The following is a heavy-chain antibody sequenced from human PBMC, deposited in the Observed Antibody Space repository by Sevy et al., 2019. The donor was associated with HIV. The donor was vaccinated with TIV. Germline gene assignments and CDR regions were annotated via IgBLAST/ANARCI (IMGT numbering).Heavy chain of an antibody. J-gene: IGHJ4*02. V-gene: IGHV3-30*18. CDR2: ISYDVVSK. Sequence: GGSLRLSCAASGFIFSSYGMHWVRQAPGKGLEWVTIISYDVVSKYNADSVKGRFTISRDNSENILYLQMNSLRTDDTAVYYCVKGGVTWELLDYWGQGTLVTVSS. D-gene: IGHD1-26*01. CDR1: GFIFSSYG. CDR3: VKGGVTWELLDY.